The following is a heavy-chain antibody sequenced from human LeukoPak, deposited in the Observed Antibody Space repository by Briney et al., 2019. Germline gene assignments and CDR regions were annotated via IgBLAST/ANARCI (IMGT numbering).Heavy chain of an antibody. Sequence: GGSLRLSCAASGFTLSSYEMNWVRQAPGKGLEWVAYITTSGAIMYYRDSVKGRFTISRDNAKNSLYLQMDSLRAEDTAVYYCATSGGDGYNSTPEYFQDWGQGTLVTVSS. CDR1: GFTLSSYE. V-gene: IGHV3-48*03. J-gene: IGHJ1*01. D-gene: IGHD5-24*01. CDR2: ITTSGAIM. CDR3: ATSGGDGYNSTPEYFQD.